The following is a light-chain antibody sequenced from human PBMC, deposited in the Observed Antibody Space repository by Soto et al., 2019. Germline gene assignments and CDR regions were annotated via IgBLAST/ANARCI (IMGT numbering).Light chain of an antibody. V-gene: IGKV3-15*01. CDR2: GAS. CDR3: QQYNNWPPFT. CDR1: QSVSRN. J-gene: IGKJ3*01. Sequence: EILMTQSPATLSVSPGERATLSCRASQSVSRNLAWYQQKPGQATRLLIYGASTRATGIQARFSGSGSGTESTLTISSLQSEDFVVYYCQQYNNWPPFTFGPGTKVDIK.